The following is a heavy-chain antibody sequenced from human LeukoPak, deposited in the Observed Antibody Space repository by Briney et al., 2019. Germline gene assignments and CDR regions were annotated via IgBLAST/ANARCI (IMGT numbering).Heavy chain of an antibody. Sequence: SETLSLTCSVSGASISSHYWSWVRRPPGKGLEWIGYVSYTGTPAYNPALKSRVGISLDTSKKQFSLNLISVTAADSATYYCAGLPLETGTHSWGPKPRRSKYYFDSWGQGILVTVSS. D-gene: IGHD7-27*01. CDR2: VSYTGTP. V-gene: IGHV4-59*11. CDR1: GASISSHY. CDR3: AGLPLETGTHSWGPKPRRSKYYFDS. J-gene: IGHJ4*02.